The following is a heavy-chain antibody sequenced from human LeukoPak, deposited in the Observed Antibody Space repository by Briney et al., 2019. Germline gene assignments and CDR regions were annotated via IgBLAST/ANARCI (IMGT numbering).Heavy chain of an antibody. J-gene: IGHJ4*02. CDR2: ISRSGNFI. V-gene: IGHV3-21*01. CDR1: EFTFSNYA. Sequence: GGSLRLSCAASEFTFSNYAMNWVRQAPGKGLEWVSSISRSGNFIYYGDSVKGRFTISRDNAKNSLYLQMNSLRAEDTAVYYCARVETTGRTWGQGTLVSVSA. D-gene: IGHD1-14*01. CDR3: ARVETTGRT.